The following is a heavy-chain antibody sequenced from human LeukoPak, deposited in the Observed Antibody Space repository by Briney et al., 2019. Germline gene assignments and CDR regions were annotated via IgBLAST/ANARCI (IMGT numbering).Heavy chain of an antibody. CDR1: GYSLTSYW. CDR2: IDPSDSYT. J-gene: IGHJ4*02. CDR3: ARTYSSGWAFDY. V-gene: IGHV5-10-1*01. D-gene: IGHD6-19*01. Sequence: KPGKSLIISCKGSGYSLTSYWISWVRPMPGKGLEWMGRIDPSDSYTNSSLSVQGHVTISPVKSHSTAYLQGSSLKASDTAMYYCARTYSSGWAFDYGGEGTLVTVSS.